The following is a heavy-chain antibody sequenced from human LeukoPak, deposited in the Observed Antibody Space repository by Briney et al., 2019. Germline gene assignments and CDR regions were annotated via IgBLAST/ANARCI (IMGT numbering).Heavy chain of an antibody. D-gene: IGHD4-17*01. CDR2: IYGGGST. J-gene: IGHJ6*03. Sequence: GGSLRLSCAASGFTVSSNYMSWVRQAPGKGLEWVSVIYGGGSTYYADSVKGRFTISRDNSKNTLYLQMNSLRAEDTAVYYCARDRGTVTTGGYYYYYYMDVWGKGTTVTVSS. CDR1: GFTVSSNY. V-gene: IGHV3-53*01. CDR3: ARDRGTVTTGGYYYYYYMDV.